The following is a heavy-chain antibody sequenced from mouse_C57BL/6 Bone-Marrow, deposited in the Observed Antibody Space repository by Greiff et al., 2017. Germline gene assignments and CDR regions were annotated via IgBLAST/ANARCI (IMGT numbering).Heavy chain of an antibody. Sequence: EVKVVESGAELVRPGASVKLSCTASGFNIKDDYMHWVKQRPEQGLEWIGWIDPENGDTEYASKFQGKATITADTSSNTAYLQLSSLTSEDTAVYYCTAYSVYWYFDVWGTGTTVTVSS. CDR1: GFNIKDDY. CDR3: TAYSVYWYFDV. J-gene: IGHJ1*03. V-gene: IGHV14-4*01. D-gene: IGHD2-12*01. CDR2: IDPENGDT.